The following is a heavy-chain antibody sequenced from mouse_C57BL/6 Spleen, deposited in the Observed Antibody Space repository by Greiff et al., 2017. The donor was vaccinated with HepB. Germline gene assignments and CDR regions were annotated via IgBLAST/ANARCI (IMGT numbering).Heavy chain of an antibody. CDR2: ISSGGDYI. CDR1: GFTFSSYA. D-gene: IGHD5-1*01. CDR3: TRETYPLYYFDY. J-gene: IGHJ2*01. V-gene: IGHV5-9-1*02. Sequence: EVHLVESGEGLVKPGGSLKLSCAASGFTFSSYAMSWVRQTPEKRLEWVAYISSGGDYIYYADTVKGRFTISRDNARNTLYLQMSSLKSEDTAMYYCTRETYPLYYFDYWGQGTTLTVSS.